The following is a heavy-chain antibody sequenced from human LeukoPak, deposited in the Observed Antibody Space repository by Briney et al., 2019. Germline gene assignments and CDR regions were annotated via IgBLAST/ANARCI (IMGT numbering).Heavy chain of an antibody. CDR3: ARLLNYYDSSGYYYVPGYYFDY. Sequence: GSSVKVSCKASGGTFSSYAISWVRQAPGQGLEWMGGIIPIFGTANYAQKFQGRVTITADKSTSTAYMELSSLRSEDTAVYYCARLLNYYDSSGYYYVPGYYFDYWGQGTLVTVSS. CDR2: IIPIFGTA. V-gene: IGHV1-69*06. D-gene: IGHD3-22*01. J-gene: IGHJ4*02. CDR1: GGTFSSYA.